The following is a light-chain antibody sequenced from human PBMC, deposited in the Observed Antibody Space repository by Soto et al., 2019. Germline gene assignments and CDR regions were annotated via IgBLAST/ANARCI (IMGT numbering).Light chain of an antibody. CDR1: QSVSTF. CDR3: QQRFNWPPT. V-gene: IGKV3-11*01. J-gene: IGKJ1*01. Sequence: EIVVTQSPATLSLSPGERATLSCRASQSVSTFLAWYQHKPGQPPRLLIYDASNRATGIPARFSGSGSGTDFTLTISSLEPEDFALYYCQQRFNWPPTFGQGTKVDNK. CDR2: DAS.